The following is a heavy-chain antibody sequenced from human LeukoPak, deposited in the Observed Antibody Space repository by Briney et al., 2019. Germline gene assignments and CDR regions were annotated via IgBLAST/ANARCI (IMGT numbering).Heavy chain of an antibody. CDR1: GFTFSSYS. Sequence: PGGSLRLSCAASGFTFSSYSMNWVRQAPGKGLEWVSSISSSSSYIYYADSVKGRFTISRDNSKNTLYLQMNSLRAEDTAVYYCAKDRTYSNPLQDYWGQGTLVTVSS. CDR3: AKDRTYSNPLQDY. V-gene: IGHV3-21*01. D-gene: IGHD2-15*01. J-gene: IGHJ4*02. CDR2: ISSSSSYI.